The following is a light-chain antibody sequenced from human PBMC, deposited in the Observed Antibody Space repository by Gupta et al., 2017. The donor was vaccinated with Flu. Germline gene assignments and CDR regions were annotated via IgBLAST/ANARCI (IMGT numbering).Light chain of an antibody. V-gene: IGKV1-5*03. CDR1: EDVVSW. CDR3: QQYNMYPKT. CDR2: KAS. J-gene: IGKJ1*01. Sequence: DIQLTQSPSTLAASVGDSVTLTCRASEDVVSWLAWYQQRPGKAPTLLIYKASTLHTGVSSRFSGSGSGTEFTLSISSLQPDDVATYYCQQYNMYPKTFGQGTKVEIK.